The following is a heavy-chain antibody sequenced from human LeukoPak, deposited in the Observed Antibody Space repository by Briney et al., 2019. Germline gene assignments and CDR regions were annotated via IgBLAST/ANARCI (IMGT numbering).Heavy chain of an antibody. V-gene: IGHV3-23*01. D-gene: IGHD5-18*01. Sequence: GGSLRLSCAASGFTFSSYAMSWVRQAPGKGLEWVSAISGSGGSTYYADSVMGRFTISRDNSKNTLYLQMNSLRAEDTAVYYCARAGRGYSYGYSYWGQGTLVTVSS. J-gene: IGHJ4*02. CDR1: GFTFSSYA. CDR3: ARAGRGYSYGYSY. CDR2: ISGSGGST.